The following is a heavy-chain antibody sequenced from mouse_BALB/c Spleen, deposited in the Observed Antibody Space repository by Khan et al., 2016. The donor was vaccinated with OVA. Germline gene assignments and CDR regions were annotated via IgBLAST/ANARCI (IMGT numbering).Heavy chain of an antibody. V-gene: IGHV2-6-7*01. CDR1: GFSLTGYG. CDR2: IWGDGST. J-gene: IGHJ4*01. D-gene: IGHD2-10*01. Sequence: VQLQESGPGLVAPSQRLSITCTVSGFSLTGYGVNWVRQPPGKGLEWLGMIWGDGSTDYNSVLKSRLSISKDNSKSQVFSKMNSLQTDDTARYYCAGAYYGNYREAMDYWGQGTSVTVSS. CDR3: AGAYYGNYREAMDY.